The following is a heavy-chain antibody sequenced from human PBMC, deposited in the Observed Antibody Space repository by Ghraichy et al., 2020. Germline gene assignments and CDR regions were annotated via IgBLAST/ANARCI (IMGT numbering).Heavy chain of an antibody. CDR1: GDSIGSGSYY. D-gene: IGHD3-22*01. Sequence: SETLSLTCTVSGDSIGSGSYYWGWIRQPPGKGLEWIGSMYDSGSIHYNPSLKSRVTISVETSKNQFSLKVSSVTAADTAVYYCARHPECHIITHCPFDYWGQGTLVIVAS. J-gene: IGHJ4*02. CDR3: ARHPECHIITHCPFDY. V-gene: IGHV4-39*01. CDR2: MYDSGSI.